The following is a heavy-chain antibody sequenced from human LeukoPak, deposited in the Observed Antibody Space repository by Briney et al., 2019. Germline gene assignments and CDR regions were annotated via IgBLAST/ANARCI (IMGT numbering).Heavy chain of an antibody. CDR2: ISSSSSYI. CDR3: AREGQWLAHGAFDI. CDR1: GFTFSSYI. V-gene: IGHV3-21*01. J-gene: IGHJ3*02. Sequence: PGGSLRLSCAASGFTFSSYIMNWVRQAPGKGLEWVSSISSSSSYIYYADSVKGRFTISRDNAKSSLCLQMNSLRAEDTAVYYCAREGQWLAHGAFDIWGQGTMVTVSS. D-gene: IGHD6-19*01.